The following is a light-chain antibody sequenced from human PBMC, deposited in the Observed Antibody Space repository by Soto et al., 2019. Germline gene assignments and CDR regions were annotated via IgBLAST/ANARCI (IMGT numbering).Light chain of an antibody. Sequence: QSALTQPASVSGSPGQSITISCTGTSSDVGGYNYVSWYQRHPGKAPKLMIYEVSNRPSGVSNRFSGSKSGNTASLTISGLQAEDEADYYCSSYTSSSILVVFGGGTKVTVL. CDR2: EVS. J-gene: IGLJ2*01. CDR3: SSYTSSSILVV. V-gene: IGLV2-14*01. CDR1: SSDVGGYNY.